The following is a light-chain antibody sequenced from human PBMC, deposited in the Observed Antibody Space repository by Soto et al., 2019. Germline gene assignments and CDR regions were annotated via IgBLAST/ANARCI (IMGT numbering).Light chain of an antibody. CDR3: QSYDSSLSGGV. CDR2: DNS. V-gene: IGLV1-40*01. Sequence: QSVLTQPPSVSGAPGQRVTISCTGSSSNIGAGYDVHWYQQLPGTAPKLLIYDNSNRPSGVPDRFSGSKSGTSASLAITGLQAEDEADYYCQSYDSSLSGGVFGTGTQLTVL. CDR1: SSNIGAGYD. J-gene: IGLJ1*01.